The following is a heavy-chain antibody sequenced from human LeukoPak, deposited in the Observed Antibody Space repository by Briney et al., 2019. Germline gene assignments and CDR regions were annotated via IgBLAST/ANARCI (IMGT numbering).Heavy chain of an antibody. J-gene: IGHJ4*02. Sequence: ASVKVSCKASGYTFTSYDINWVRQATGQGLGWMGWMNPNSGNTGYAQKFQGRVTMTRNTSISTAYMELSSLRSEDTAVYYCAREWVSGYDGPGLDYWGQGTLVTVSS. CDR3: AREWVSGYDGPGLDY. D-gene: IGHD5-12*01. V-gene: IGHV1-8*01. CDR2: MNPNSGNT. CDR1: GYTFTSYD.